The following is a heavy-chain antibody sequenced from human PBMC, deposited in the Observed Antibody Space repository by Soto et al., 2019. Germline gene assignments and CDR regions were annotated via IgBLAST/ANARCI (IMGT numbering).Heavy chain of an antibody. Sequence: LSLTCTVSGASISSGGYYWSWIRQHPGKGLEWIGYIYYSGSTYYNPSLKSRVTMSLDTSDNQFSLKLSSVTAADTAVYFCARLTLSNYGARWFDPWGQGTLVTVSS. CDR1: GASISSGGYY. J-gene: IGHJ5*02. CDR2: IYYSGST. D-gene: IGHD4-4*01. V-gene: IGHV4-31*03. CDR3: ARLTLSNYGARWFDP.